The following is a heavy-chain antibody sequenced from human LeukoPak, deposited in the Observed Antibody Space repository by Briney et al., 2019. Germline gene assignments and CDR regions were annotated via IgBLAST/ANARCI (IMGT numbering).Heavy chain of an antibody. CDR2: VFYSGNG. D-gene: IGHD6-6*01. CDR3: ARSLFRIAARPHFDY. Sequence: PSETLSLTCTVSGDSLNSSTYYWGWVRQPPGKGLEYIGSVFYSGNGYYNPTLKGRVTLSIDTSKNHFSLRLSSVTAADTAVYYCARSLFRIAARPHFDYWGRGTLVTVSS. J-gene: IGHJ4*02. CDR1: GDSLNSSTYY. V-gene: IGHV4-39*02.